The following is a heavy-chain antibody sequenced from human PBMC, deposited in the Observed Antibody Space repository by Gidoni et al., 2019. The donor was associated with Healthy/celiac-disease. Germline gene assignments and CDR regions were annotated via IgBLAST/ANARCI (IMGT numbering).Heavy chain of an antibody. CDR3: AKAVTPRVALSGIDY. V-gene: IGHV3-23*01. CDR2: ISGSGGST. Sequence: EVQLLESGGGLVQPGGSLRLSCAASGFTFSSYAMSWVRQAPGKGLEWVSAISGSGGSTYYADSVNGRFTISRDNSKNTLYLQMNSLRAEDTAVYYCAKAVTPRVALSGIDYWGQGTLVTVSS. J-gene: IGHJ4*02. CDR1: GFTFSSYA. D-gene: IGHD5-18*01.